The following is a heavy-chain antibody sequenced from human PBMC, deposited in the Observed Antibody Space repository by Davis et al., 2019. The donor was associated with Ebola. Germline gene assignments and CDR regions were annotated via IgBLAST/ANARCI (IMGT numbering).Heavy chain of an antibody. D-gene: IGHD3-3*01. CDR3: GREDPFHYDFWSGPFDP. J-gene: IGHJ5*02. Sequence: GESLKISCTASGFTFDDYAMSWVRQAPGKVLGWVGFIRSKAYGGTTEYAASVKGRFTISRDDSKSIAYLQMNSLKTGDTAVYFCGREDPFHYDFWSGPFDPWGQGTLVTVSS. V-gene: IGHV3-49*04. CDR2: IRSKAYGGTT. CDR1: GFTFDDYA.